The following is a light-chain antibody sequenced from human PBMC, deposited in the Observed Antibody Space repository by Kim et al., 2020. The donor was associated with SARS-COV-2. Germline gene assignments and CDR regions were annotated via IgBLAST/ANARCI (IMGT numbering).Light chain of an antibody. V-gene: IGKV3-20*01. Sequence: SPGVQATLSCRAIQSVSDSNLAWYQQKPGRAPRLLTSGASTRATGIPDRFSGSGSGTDFTLTISRLEPEAVAMYYCQQYGYSPWTFGQGTKVDIK. CDR2: GAS. CDR1: QSVSDSN. CDR3: QQYGYSPWT. J-gene: IGKJ1*01.